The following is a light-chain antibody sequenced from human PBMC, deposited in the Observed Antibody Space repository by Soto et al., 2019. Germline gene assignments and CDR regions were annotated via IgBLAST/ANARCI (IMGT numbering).Light chain of an antibody. CDR1: QGISSY. Sequence: DIQLTQSPSFLSASVGDRVTITCRASQGISSYLAWYHQKPGKPPKLLIYAASTLQSGVPSRFSGSGSGTEFTLTISSLQPEDFATYYCQQFNSYPFTFGPGTKVDIK. CDR3: QQFNSYPFT. J-gene: IGKJ3*01. V-gene: IGKV1-9*01. CDR2: AAS.